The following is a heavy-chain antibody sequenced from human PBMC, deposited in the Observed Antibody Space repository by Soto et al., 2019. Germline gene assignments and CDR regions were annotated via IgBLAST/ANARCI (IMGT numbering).Heavy chain of an antibody. V-gene: IGHV3-23*01. CDR1: GFTFSSYT. J-gene: IGHJ5*02. CDR3: VRTKVGAIKGAWFDP. D-gene: IGHD1-26*01. CDR2: FSGRDATT. Sequence: GGSLRLSCAASGFTFSSYTMSWVRQAPGKGLEWVSSFSGRDATTYYADSVKGRFTISRDNSKNTLYLQMNSLRAEDTALYFWVRTKVGAIKGAWFDPWGREPRVTVAS.